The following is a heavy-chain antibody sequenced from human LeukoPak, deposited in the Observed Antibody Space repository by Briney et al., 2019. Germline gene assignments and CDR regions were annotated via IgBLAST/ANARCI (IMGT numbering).Heavy chain of an antibody. CDR3: AKSNGYGLVDI. D-gene: IGHD3-10*01. CDR1: GGSFGSYY. Sequence: SETLSLTCTVSGGSFGSYYWSWIRLPPGKGPGWIGYVYYSGSTNYNPSLKSRVTISVDTSRNQFSLKLNSVTAADTAVYYCAKSNGYGLVDIWGQGTMVTVSS. CDR2: VYYSGST. J-gene: IGHJ3*02. V-gene: IGHV4-59*12.